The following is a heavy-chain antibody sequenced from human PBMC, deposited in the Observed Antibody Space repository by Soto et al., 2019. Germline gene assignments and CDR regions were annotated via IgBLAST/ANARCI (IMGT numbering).Heavy chain of an antibody. J-gene: IGHJ4*02. CDR2: IYWDDDK. V-gene: IGHV2-5*02. CDR1: GFSLSTSGVG. D-gene: IGHD3-3*01. Sequence: GSGPKLVNPTQTLTLTCTFSGFSLSTSGVGVGWIRQPPGKALEWLALIYWDDDKRYSPSLKSRLTITKDTSKNQVVLTMTNMDPVDTATYYCALERALWSGYIRWFDYWGQGTLVTVSS. CDR3: ALERALWSGYIRWFDY.